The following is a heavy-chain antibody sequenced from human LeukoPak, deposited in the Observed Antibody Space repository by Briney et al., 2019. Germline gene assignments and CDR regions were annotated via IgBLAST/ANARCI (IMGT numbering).Heavy chain of an antibody. Sequence: GESLKISCRGSGYTFTYYWIAWVRQRPGKGLELMGIIYPGDSGTTYSPSFQGQVTMSADESVNTAYLQWTSLKATDIAMYYCARLRGSTTGTLDFWGQGTLVTVSS. D-gene: IGHD1-14*01. CDR1: GYTFTYYW. CDR2: IYPGDSGT. V-gene: IGHV5-51*01. CDR3: ARLRGSTTGTLDF. J-gene: IGHJ4*02.